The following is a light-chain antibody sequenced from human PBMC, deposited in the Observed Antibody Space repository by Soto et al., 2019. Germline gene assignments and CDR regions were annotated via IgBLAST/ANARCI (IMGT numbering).Light chain of an antibody. V-gene: IGKV1-5*01. J-gene: IGKJ2*01. CDR3: QQYSTHST. CDR1: QSISRW. Sequence: DIQMTQSPSPLSASVGDRVTITCRASQSISRWLAWYQLKPGTAPKLLIYDVSHLQSGVPSRFSGSASGTEFTLTIGSLQPDDYAIYYCQQYSTHSTFGQGTKLEI. CDR2: DVS.